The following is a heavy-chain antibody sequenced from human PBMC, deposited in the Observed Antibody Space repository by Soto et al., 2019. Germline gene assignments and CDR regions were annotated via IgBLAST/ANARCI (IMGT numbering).Heavy chain of an antibody. CDR2: VYYTGST. J-gene: IGHJ4*02. Sequence: SETLSLTCSVSGGSTSGSYWRWIRQSPGKGLEWLGYVYYTGSTNYSPSLRSRVSISVDTSKNEFSLRLSSVTVADTAVYFCARSVAVPGAHMDYWGQGTQVTVSS. CDR1: GGSTSGSY. D-gene: IGHD6-19*01. CDR3: ARSVAVPGAHMDY. V-gene: IGHV4-59*01.